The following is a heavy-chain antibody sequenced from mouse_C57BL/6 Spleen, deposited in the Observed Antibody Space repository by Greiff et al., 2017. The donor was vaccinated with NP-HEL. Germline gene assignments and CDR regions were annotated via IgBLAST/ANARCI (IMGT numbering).Heavy chain of an antibody. CDR2: IYPTCGGT. V-gene: IGHV1-72*01. CDR3: ERNDGDLDWFAY. CDR1: GYTFTSYW. J-gene: IGHJ3*01. Sequence: QVQLQQPGAELVKPGASVKLSCKASGYTFTSYWMHWVKQRPGPGLEWIGRIYPTCGGTKYNEKFKSKATLTVDKPSSTAYMQLSSLTSEDSADDECERNDGDLDWFAYWGQGTLVTVSA. D-gene: IGHD2-3*01.